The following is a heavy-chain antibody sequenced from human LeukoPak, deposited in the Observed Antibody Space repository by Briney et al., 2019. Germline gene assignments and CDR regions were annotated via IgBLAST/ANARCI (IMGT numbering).Heavy chain of an antibody. J-gene: IGHJ4*02. D-gene: IGHD2-2*01. CDR1: GFTFSTYW. Sequence: GGSLRLSCAASGFTFSTYWMTWVRQAPGKGLEWVANIIQDGSEKFYLDSVKGRFTISRDNAKNSLYLQMNSLRDEDTAVYYCAREGSRGISHAADSWGQGTLVTVSS. CDR2: IIQDGSEK. V-gene: IGHV3-7*01. CDR3: AREGSRGISHAADS.